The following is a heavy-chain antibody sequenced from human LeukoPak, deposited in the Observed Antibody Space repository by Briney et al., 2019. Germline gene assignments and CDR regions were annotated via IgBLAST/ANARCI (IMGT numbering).Heavy chain of an antibody. D-gene: IGHD1-1*01. Sequence: GESLKISCKGSGYSFTSYWIGWVRQMPGKGLEWMGIIYPGDSDTRYSPSFQGQVTISADKSISTAYLQWSSLKASDTAMYYCTRQNCNDDYYYYGMDVWGQGTTVTVSS. CDR3: TRQNCNDDYYYYGMDV. J-gene: IGHJ6*02. CDR2: IYPGDSDT. V-gene: IGHV5-51*01. CDR1: GYSFTSYW.